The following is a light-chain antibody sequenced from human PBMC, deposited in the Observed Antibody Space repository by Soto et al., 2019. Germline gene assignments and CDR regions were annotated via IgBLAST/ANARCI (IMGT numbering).Light chain of an antibody. CDR1: QGLVYSDGNTY. CDR2: KIS. CDR3: LQGTRWPWT. V-gene: IGKV2-30*01. Sequence: DVVMTQSPLSLPVTLGQPATISCRSSQGLVYSDGNTYLSWFQQRPGQSPRRLISKISIRDSGVPDRFSGSGSGTEFTLKISRVDAEDVGVYYCLQGTRWPWTFGQGTRVEIK. J-gene: IGKJ1*01.